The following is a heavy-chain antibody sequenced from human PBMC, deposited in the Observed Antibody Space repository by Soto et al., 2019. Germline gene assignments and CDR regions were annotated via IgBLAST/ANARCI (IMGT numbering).Heavy chain of an antibody. D-gene: IGHD6-13*01. V-gene: IGHV3-30*18. CDR2: ISYDGSNQ. Sequence: QVQLVESGGGVVQPGRSLRLSCAASGFTFSSYGMHWVRQAPGKGLEWVAVISYDGSNQYYADSVKGRFTISRDNSKNTLYLQMNSLRAEDTAVYYCAKDTTGYSSSWYWNDWGQGSLVTVSS. CDR3: AKDTTGYSSSWYWND. J-gene: IGHJ4*02. CDR1: GFTFSSYG.